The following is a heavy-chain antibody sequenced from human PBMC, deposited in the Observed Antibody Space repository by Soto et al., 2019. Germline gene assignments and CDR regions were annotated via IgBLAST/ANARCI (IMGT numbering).Heavy chain of an antibody. Sequence: PSETLSLTCTVSGGSISSSSYYWGWIRQPPGKGLEWIGSIYYSGSTYYNPSLKSRVTISVDTSKNQFSLKLSSVTAADTAVYYCARTGFFGVVPERYWGQVTLVTVSS. D-gene: IGHD3-3*01. CDR2: IYYSGST. V-gene: IGHV4-39*01. CDR3: ARTGFFGVVPERY. J-gene: IGHJ4*02. CDR1: GGSISSSSYY.